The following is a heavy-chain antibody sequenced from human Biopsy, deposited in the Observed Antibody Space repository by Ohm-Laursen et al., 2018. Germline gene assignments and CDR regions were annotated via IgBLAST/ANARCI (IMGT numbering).Heavy chain of an antibody. V-gene: IGHV4-4*07. Sequence: SDTLSLTCTVSGASMTGYFWTWVRQPAGKGLEWIGHIYTIGDTTYNPSLKSRVTISVDTSKNQFSLKLRSVTAADTAVYYCARPSTFYYDGGGYYDGFDPWGQGTLVTVSS. D-gene: IGHD3-22*01. CDR2: IYTIGDT. J-gene: IGHJ5*02. CDR3: ARPSTFYYDGGGYYDGFDP. CDR1: GASMTGYF.